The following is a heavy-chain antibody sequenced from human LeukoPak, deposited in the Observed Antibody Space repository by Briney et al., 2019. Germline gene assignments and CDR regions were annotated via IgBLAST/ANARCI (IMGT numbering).Heavy chain of an antibody. CDR2: ISSSSSTI. J-gene: IGHJ4*02. V-gene: IGHV3-48*01. CDR3: ARDKDGDYAYYFDY. D-gene: IGHD4-17*01. Sequence: GESLRLSCAASGFTFSSYSMNWVRQAPGKGLEWVSYISSSSSTIYYADSVKGRFTISRDNAKNSLYLQMNSLRAEDTVVYYCARDKDGDYAYYFDYWGQGTLVTVSS. CDR1: GFTFSSYS.